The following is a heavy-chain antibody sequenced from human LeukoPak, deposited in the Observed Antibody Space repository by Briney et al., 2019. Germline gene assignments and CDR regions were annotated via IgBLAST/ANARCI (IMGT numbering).Heavy chain of an antibody. V-gene: IGHV1-18*04. Sequence: GASVKVSCKASGYTFTGYTISWVRQAPGQGLEWMGWISAYNGNTNYAQKLQGRVTMTTDTSTSTAYMELRSLRSDDTAVYYCARELLSHYCSGGSCYSENYYYYGMDVWGQGTTVTVSS. D-gene: IGHD2-15*01. CDR1: GYTFTGYT. CDR2: ISAYNGNT. J-gene: IGHJ6*02. CDR3: ARELLSHYCSGGSCYSENYYYYGMDV.